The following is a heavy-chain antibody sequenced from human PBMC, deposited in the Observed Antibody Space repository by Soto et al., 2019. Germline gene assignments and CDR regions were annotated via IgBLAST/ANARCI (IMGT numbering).Heavy chain of an antibody. J-gene: IGHJ5*02. CDR3: ARSFGTPSTDYNWFDP. CDR1: GGTFSSYA. Sequence: ASVKVSCKASGGTFSSYAISWVRQAPGQGLEWMGGIIPIFGTANYAQKFQGRVTITADESTSTAYMELSSLRSEDTAVYYCARSFGTPSTDYNWFDPWGQGTLVPVSS. D-gene: IGHD3-16*01. V-gene: IGHV1-69*13. CDR2: IIPIFGTA.